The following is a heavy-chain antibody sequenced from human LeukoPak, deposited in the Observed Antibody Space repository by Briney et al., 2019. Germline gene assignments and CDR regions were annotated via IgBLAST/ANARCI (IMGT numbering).Heavy chain of an antibody. J-gene: IGHJ5*02. D-gene: IGHD6-13*01. Sequence: SETLSLTCAVYGGSFSGYYWSWIRQPPGKGLEWIGEINHSGSTNYNPSLKSRVTISVDTSKNQFSLKLSSVTAADTAVYYCARADPYSRRFDPWGQGTLVTVSS. V-gene: IGHV4-34*01. CDR1: GGSFSGYY. CDR3: ARADPYSRRFDP. CDR2: INHSGST.